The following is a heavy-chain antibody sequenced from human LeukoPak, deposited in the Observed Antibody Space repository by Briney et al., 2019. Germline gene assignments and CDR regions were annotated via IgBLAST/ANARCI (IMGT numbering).Heavy chain of an antibody. CDR3: ARDRNPRGEPSDAFDI. D-gene: IGHD1-14*01. V-gene: IGHV4-39*07. J-gene: IGHJ3*02. CDR1: GGSLSSSSYY. Sequence: PSETLSLTCTVSGGSLSSSSYYWGWLRQPPGTGLEWIGSIYYSGSTYYNPSLKSRVTISVDTSKNQFSLKLSSVTAADTAVYYCARDRNPRGEPSDAFDIWGQGTMVTVSS. CDR2: IYYSGST.